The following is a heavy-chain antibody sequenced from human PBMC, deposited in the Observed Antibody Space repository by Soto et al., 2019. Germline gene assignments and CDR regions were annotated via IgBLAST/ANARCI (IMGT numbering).Heavy chain of an antibody. D-gene: IGHD2-15*01. V-gene: IGHV1-2*04. CDR1: GYTFTGYY. J-gene: IGHJ6*03. CDR3: ARGRYYCSVGSCLYYYYYYMDV. Sequence: ASVKVSCKASGYTFTGYYMHWVRQAPGQGLEWMGWINPNSGGTNYAQKFQGWVTMTRDTSISTAYMELSRLRSDDTAVYYCARGRYYCSVGSCLYYYYYYMDVWGQGTTVPVSS. CDR2: INPNSGGT.